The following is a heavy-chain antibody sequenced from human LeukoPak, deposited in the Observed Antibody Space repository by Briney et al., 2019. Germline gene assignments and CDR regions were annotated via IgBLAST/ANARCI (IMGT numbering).Heavy chain of an antibody. CDR2: MRHRGIT. V-gene: IGHV4-38-2*02. D-gene: IGHD6-19*01. Sequence: SETLSLTCSVSGSSISTEYYWAWIRQAPGKGLEWIASMRHRGITLYNPSLQSRVTISLDTSNNQFSLKLSSVIAADTAIYYCARDPGNNSGWDFDYWGQGILVTVSS. J-gene: IGHJ4*02. CDR3: ARDPGNNSGWDFDY. CDR1: GSSISTEYY.